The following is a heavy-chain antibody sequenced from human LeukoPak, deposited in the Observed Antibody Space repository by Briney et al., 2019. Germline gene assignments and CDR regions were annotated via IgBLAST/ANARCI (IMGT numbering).Heavy chain of an antibody. V-gene: IGHV4-4*07. CDR1: GGSLSSYY. CDR3: ARASLERGAATIFH. J-gene: IGHJ4*02. D-gene: IGHD5-12*01. Sequence: SETLSLTCTVSGGSLSSYYWSWIRQPAGKGLEWIGRIYTSGTTNYNPSLKSRVTMSVDTSKNQFSLKLSSVTAADTAVYYCARASLERGAATIFHWGQGTLVTVS. CDR2: IYTSGTT.